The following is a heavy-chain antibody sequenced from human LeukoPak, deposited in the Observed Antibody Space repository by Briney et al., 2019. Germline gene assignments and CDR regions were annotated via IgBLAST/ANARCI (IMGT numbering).Heavy chain of an antibody. J-gene: IGHJ4*02. CDR2: IIPIFGIA. CDR1: GGTFSSYA. V-gene: IGHV1-69*04. D-gene: IGHD5-24*01. CDR3: ARADGYNLDY. Sequence: GASVKVSCKASGGTFSSYAISWVRQAPGQGLEWMGRIIPIFGIANYAQKFQGRVTITADKSTSTAYMELSSLRSEDTAVYYYARADGYNLDYWGQGTLVTVSS.